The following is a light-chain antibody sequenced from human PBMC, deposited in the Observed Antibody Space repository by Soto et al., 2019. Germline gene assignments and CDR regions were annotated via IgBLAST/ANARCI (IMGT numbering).Light chain of an antibody. CDR1: SSDVGGYNY. CDR2: EVS. V-gene: IGLV2-8*01. CDR3: SSYAGTXNLV. J-gene: IGLJ2*01. Sequence: QSALTQPPSASGSPGQSVTISCTGTSSDVGGYNYVSWYQQHPGKAPKLMIYEVSKRPSGVPDRFSGSKSGNTASLTVSGLQAEDEADYYCSSYAGTXNLVFGGGTKX.